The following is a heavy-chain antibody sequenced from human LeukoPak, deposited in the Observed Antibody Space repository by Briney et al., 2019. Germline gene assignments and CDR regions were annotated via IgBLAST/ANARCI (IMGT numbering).Heavy chain of an antibody. V-gene: IGHV3-74*01. CDR3: ARVRKQLLGGYYFDY. CDR2: INTDGSST. Sequence: GGSLRLSCAASGFTFSSYWMHWVRQAPGKGLVWVSRINTDGSSTSYADSVKGRFTISRDNAKNTLYLQMNSLRAEDTAVYYCARVRKQLLGGYYFDYWGQGTLVTVSS. CDR1: GFTFSSYW. J-gene: IGHJ4*02. D-gene: IGHD6-6*01.